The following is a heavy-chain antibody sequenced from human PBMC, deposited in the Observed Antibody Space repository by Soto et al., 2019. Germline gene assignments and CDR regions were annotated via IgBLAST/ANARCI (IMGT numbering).Heavy chain of an antibody. CDR1: GYSFTSYW. CDR2: IDPSDSYT. D-gene: IGHD2-21*01. V-gene: IGHV5-10-1*01. Sequence: SGESLKISCKGSGYSFTSYWISWVRQMPGKGLEWMGRIDPSDSYTNYSPSFQGHVTISADKSISTAYLQWSSLKASDTAMYYCARSKLWRDYFGMDVWGQGTTVTVAS. J-gene: IGHJ6*02. CDR3: ARSKLWRDYFGMDV.